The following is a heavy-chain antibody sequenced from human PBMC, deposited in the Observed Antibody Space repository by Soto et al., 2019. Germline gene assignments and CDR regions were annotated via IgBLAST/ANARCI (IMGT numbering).Heavy chain of an antibody. J-gene: IGHJ4*02. CDR1: GFTFSDHG. V-gene: IGHV3-23*01. CDR3: ATVSWGSTASSSDC. D-gene: IGHD3-16*01. CDR2: ISGSGDDT. Sequence: EVQLLQSGGGLVQPGGSLRLSCEASGFTFSDHGLSWVRQAPGKGLEWVAGISGSGDDTRNADSVKGRFTISRDNSQNTLSLQMNSLRAEDTAIYYCATVSWGSTASSSDCWGQGTLVTVS.